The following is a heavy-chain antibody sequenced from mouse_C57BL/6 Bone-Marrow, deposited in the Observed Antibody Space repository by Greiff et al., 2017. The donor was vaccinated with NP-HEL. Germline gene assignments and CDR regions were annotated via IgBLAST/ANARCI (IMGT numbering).Heavy chain of an antibody. D-gene: IGHD2-1*01. CDR2: IDPEDGDT. J-gene: IGHJ1*03. V-gene: IGHV14-1*01. CDR3: HYGNWYFDV. CDR1: GFNIKDYY. Sequence: VQLQQSGAELVRPGASVKLSCTASGFNIKDYYMHWVKQRHEQGLEWIGRIDPEDGDTEYDPQFQGKATITADTSSNTAYLQLSSRTSEDTAVYYCHYGNWYFDVWGTGTTVTVSS.